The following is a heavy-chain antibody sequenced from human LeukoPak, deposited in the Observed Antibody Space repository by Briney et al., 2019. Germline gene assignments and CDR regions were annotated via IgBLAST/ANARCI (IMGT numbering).Heavy chain of an antibody. CDR3: ANDLGLGYCTNGVCSNDY. V-gene: IGHV3-23*01. Sequence: GGSLRLSCAASGFTFSSYAMTWVRQAPGKGLEWVSAISGSGRSTSYADSVKGRFTISRDNSKNTLSLQMNSLRAEDTAVYYCANDLGLGYCTNGVCSNDYWGQGTLVTVSS. D-gene: IGHD2-8*01. J-gene: IGHJ4*02. CDR2: ISGSGRST. CDR1: GFTFSSYA.